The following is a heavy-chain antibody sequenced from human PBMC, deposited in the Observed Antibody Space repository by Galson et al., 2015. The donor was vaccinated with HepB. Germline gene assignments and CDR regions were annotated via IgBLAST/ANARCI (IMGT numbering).Heavy chain of an antibody. CDR1: GYTFTGYY. Sequence: SVKVSCKASGYTFTGYYMHWVRQAPGQGLEWMGIINPSGGSTSYAQKFQGRVTMTRDTSTSTVYMELSSLRSEDTAVYYCARVGGDYYDSSEGAFDIWGQGTMVTVSS. CDR3: ARVGGDYYDSSEGAFDI. CDR2: INPSGGST. D-gene: IGHD3-22*01. J-gene: IGHJ3*02. V-gene: IGHV1-46*03.